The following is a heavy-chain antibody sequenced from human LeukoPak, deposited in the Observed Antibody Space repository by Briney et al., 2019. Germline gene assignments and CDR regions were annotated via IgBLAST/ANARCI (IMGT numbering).Heavy chain of an antibody. CDR3: TRVYYDILTGWDYYFDY. CDR1: GFTPGDYA. V-gene: IGHV3-49*04. Sequence: GGSLRLSCIASGFTPGDYAMRWVCQAPGEGLERVGFIRSKAYGGTTEYAASVKGRFTISRDDSKSIAYLQMNSLKTEDTAVYYCTRVYYDILTGWDYYFDYWGQGTLVTVSS. J-gene: IGHJ4*02. CDR2: IRSKAYGGTT. D-gene: IGHD3-9*01.